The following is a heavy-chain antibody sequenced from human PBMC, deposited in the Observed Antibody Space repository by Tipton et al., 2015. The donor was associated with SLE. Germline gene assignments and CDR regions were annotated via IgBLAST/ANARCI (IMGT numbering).Heavy chain of an antibody. J-gene: IGHJ4*02. D-gene: IGHD5/OR15-5a*01. CDR3: ARDRSSVSD. CDR2: IYTSGST. Sequence: GLVKPSETLSLTCTVSGGSISSYYWNWIRQPPGKGLEWIGYIYTSGSTYYNPSLESRVTISIDTSKNQFSLKLTSVTAADTAVYFCARDRSSVSDWGQGTQVIVSP. CDR1: GGSISSYY. V-gene: IGHV4-4*08.